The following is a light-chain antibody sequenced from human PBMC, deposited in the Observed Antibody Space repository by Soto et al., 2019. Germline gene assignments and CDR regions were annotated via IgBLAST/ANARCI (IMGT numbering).Light chain of an antibody. CDR3: CSYTRSGTLI. Sequence: QSALTQPASVSGSPGQSITISCVGTSSDIDDYNYVSWYQQHPGKVPKVIIYDVSNRPSGVSYRFSATKSGNTASLTISGLQAEDEAYYYCCSYTRSGTLIFGTGTKLTVL. J-gene: IGLJ1*01. CDR1: SSDIDDYNY. CDR2: DVS. V-gene: IGLV2-14*01.